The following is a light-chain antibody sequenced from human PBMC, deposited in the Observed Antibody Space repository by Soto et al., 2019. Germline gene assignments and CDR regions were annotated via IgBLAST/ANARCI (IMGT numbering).Light chain of an antibody. J-gene: IGKJ1*01. CDR3: QQSNSYSRVA. V-gene: IGKV1-5*03. Sequence: DIQMTQSPSTLSASVGDRVTITCRASQTISSWLAWYQQKPGKAPKLLIYRASSLETGVPSRFSGSGSGTEFTLTISSLQPDDFATYYCQQSNSYSRVAFGQGTKVEIK. CDR2: RAS. CDR1: QTISSW.